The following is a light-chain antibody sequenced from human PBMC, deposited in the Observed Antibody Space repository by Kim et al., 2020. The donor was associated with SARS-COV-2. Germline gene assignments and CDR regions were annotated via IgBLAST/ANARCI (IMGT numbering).Light chain of an antibody. J-gene: IGKJ3*01. CDR2: LSS. CDR3: MQALQTPFT. Sequence: RAAISCTSSQSLLHSNGYDYLDWYLQKPGQYPQLLFYLSSNRACGVPDRFSGRGSGTDFTLKISRVEAEDVGVYYCMQALQTPFTFGPGTKVDIK. V-gene: IGKV2-28*01. CDR1: QSLLHSNGYDY.